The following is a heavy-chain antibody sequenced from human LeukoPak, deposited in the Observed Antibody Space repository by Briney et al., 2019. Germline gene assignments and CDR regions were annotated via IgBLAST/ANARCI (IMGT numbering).Heavy chain of an antibody. J-gene: IGHJ5*02. CDR3: ARGYCSSTSCYNSDWFDP. CDR1: GRSISSYY. V-gene: IGHV4-59*12. D-gene: IGHD2-2*02. CDR2: IYYSGST. Sequence: PSETLSLTCTVSGRSISSYYWSWIRQPPGKGLEWIGYIYYSGSTNYNPSLKSRVTISVDTSKNQFSLKLSSVTAADTAVYYCARGYCSSTSCYNSDWFDPWGQGTLVTVSS.